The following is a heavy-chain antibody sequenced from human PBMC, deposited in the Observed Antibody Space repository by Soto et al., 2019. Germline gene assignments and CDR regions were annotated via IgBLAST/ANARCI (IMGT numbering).Heavy chain of an antibody. Sequence: EVQLVESGGGLVQPGGSLRLSCVASGFTFNDYWMHWVRQAPGKGLVWVSRLNSDGSSGYYGDSMKGRFTISRDNAKKTLYLQINSLRDEDTAVYYCARGLKYKYGMDVWGQGTTVTVSS. D-gene: IGHD1-20*01. J-gene: IGHJ6*02. CDR1: GFTFNDYW. CDR3: ARGLKYKYGMDV. V-gene: IGHV3-74*01. CDR2: LNSDGSSG.